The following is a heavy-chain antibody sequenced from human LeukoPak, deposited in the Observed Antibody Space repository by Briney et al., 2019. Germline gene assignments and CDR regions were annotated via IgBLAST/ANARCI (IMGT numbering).Heavy chain of an antibody. CDR3: ARPLTAGGFDL. CDR1: GGSISSYY. CDR2: IYTSGST. J-gene: IGHJ2*01. Sequence: SETLSLTWTVAGGSISSYYWSWVRQPAGKGLEWIGRIYTSGSTNYNPSLRTRVTISVDTSKNQFSLKLSSVTAADTAVYYCARPLTAGGFDLWGRGTLVTVSS. V-gene: IGHV4-4*07.